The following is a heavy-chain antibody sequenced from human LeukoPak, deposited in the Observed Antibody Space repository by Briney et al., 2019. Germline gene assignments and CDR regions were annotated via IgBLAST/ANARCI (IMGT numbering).Heavy chain of an antibody. J-gene: IGHJ6*02. CDR2: IKSKTDGGTT. CDR1: GFTFSNAW. CDR3: TTDSSGWSYYYYGMDV. V-gene: IGHV3-15*01. D-gene: IGHD6-19*01. Sequence: GGSLRLSCAASGFTFSNAWMSWVRQAPGKGLEWVGRIKSKTDGGTTDYAAPVKGRFTISRDDSKNTLYLQMNSLKTEDTAVYYCTTDSSGWSYYYYGMDVWGQGTTVTVSS.